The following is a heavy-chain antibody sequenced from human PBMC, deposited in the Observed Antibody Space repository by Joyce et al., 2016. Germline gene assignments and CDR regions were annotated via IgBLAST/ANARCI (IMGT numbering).Heavy chain of an antibody. D-gene: IGHD3-3*02. J-gene: IGHJ3*02. Sequence: QVQLQESGPGLVKPSETLSLTCTVSGGSVSSGSYSWSWIRQPPGKGLEWIGYIYYGESTNYNPSLKSRVTISVDTSKNQFSLNLSSVTAADTAVYYCASHFRGDAFDIWGQGTMVTVSS. CDR1: GGSVSSGSYS. V-gene: IGHV4-61*01. CDR2: IYYGEST. CDR3: ASHFRGDAFDI.